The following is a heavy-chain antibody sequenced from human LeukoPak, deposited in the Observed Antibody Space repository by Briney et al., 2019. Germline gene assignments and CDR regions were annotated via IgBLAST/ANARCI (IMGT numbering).Heavy chain of an antibody. J-gene: IGHJ4*02. CDR1: GYTFTNYW. Sequence: GESLKISCKGSGYTFTNYWIGWVRQMPGKGLEFMGIIYPGATATRYSPSFQGQVSISVDKSINPAYLQWSSLKASDSAMYYCARAGYSNRWDRVDYWGQGTLVTVSS. V-gene: IGHV5-51*01. D-gene: IGHD2/OR15-2a*01. CDR2: IYPGATAT. CDR3: ARAGYSNRWDRVDY.